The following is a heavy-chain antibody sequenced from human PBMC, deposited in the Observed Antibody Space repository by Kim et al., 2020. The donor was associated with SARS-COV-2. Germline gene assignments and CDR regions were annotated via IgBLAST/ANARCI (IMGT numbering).Heavy chain of an antibody. CDR2: ISYDGSNK. CDR3: AKNGYRYGYPHYYFDY. Sequence: GGSLRLSCAASGFTFSSYGMHWVRQAPGKGLEWVAVISYDGSNKYYAESVKGRFTISRDNSKNTLYLQMNSLRAEDTAVYYCAKNGYRYGYPHYYFDYWGQGTLVTVSS. CDR1: GFTFSSYG. V-gene: IGHV3-30*18. J-gene: IGHJ4*02. D-gene: IGHD5-18*01.